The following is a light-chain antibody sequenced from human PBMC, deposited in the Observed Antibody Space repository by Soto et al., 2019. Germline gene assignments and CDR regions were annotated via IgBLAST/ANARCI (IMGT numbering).Light chain of an antibody. J-gene: IGKJ1*01. V-gene: IGKV3-11*01. CDR1: QSVSSD. CDR3: QQRRYWPVT. CDR2: DAS. Sequence: EIVLTQSPAILSMSPGERATLSCRASQSVSSDFAWYQQNPGQAPRLLIYDASNRATGDPARFSGSGSGTDFTLTISSLEPEDFAVYYCQQRRYWPVTFGQGTKVEIK.